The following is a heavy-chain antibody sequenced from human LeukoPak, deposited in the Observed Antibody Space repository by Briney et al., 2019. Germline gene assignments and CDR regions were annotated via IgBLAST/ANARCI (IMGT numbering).Heavy chain of an antibody. CDR1: GFTFSTSP. CDR3: AKDRTSSPGHY. D-gene: IGHD2-2*01. V-gene: IGHV3-23*01. CDR2: ISGGGDRT. Sequence: GGSLRLSCAASGFTFSTSPMSWARQAPGKGLEWVSGISGGGDRTYYADSVKGRFIISRDNSKNTRHLEMNGLRAEDTAVYYCAKDRTSSPGHYWGQGTLVTVSP. J-gene: IGHJ4*02.